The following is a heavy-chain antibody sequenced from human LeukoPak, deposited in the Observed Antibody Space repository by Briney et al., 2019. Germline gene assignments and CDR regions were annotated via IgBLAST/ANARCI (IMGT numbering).Heavy chain of an antibody. CDR2: INPNSGGT. CDR1: GYTFTGYY. D-gene: IGHD4-17*01. CDR3: ARVGFSVTTLSAFDI. J-gene: IGHJ3*02. Sequence: ASVKVSCKASGYTFTGYYMHWVRQAPGQGLEWMGWINPNSGGTNYAQKVQGRVTMTRDTSISTAYMELRRLRSDDTAVYYCARVGFSVTTLSAFDIWGQGTMVTVSS. V-gene: IGHV1-2*02.